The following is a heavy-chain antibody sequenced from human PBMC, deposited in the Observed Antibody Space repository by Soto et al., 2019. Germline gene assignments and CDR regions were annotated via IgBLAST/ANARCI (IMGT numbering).Heavy chain of an antibody. D-gene: IGHD6-19*01. V-gene: IGHV1-8*01. CDR3: ARGLAVAGIVDAFDI. CDR2: MNPNRGNT. Sequence: ASVKVSCKASGYTFTSYDINWVRQATGQGLEWMGWMNPNRGNTGYAQKFQGRVTMTRNTSISTAYMELSSLRSEDTAVYYCARGLAVAGIVDAFDIWGQGTMVTVSS. CDR1: GYTFTSYD. J-gene: IGHJ3*02.